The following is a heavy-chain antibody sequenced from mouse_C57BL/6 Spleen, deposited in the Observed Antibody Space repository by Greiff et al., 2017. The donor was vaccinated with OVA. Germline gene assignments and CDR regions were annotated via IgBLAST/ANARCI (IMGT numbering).Heavy chain of an antibody. J-gene: IGHJ3*01. CDR3: AIAYYSNLFAN. V-gene: IGHV5-16*01. Sequence: DVQLVESEGGLVQPGSSMKLSCTASGFTFSDYYMAWVRQVPEKGLEWVANINYDGSSTYYLDSLKSRFIISRDNAKNILSLQMSSLKSEDTATYYCAIAYYSNLFANWGQGTLVTVSA. CDR1: GFTFSDYY. CDR2: INYDGSST. D-gene: IGHD2-5*01.